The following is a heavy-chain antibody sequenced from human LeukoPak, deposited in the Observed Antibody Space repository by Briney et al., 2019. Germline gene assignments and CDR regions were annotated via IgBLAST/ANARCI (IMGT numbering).Heavy chain of an antibody. V-gene: IGHV4-30-4*08. Sequence: SQTLSLTCTVSGGSISSGDYYWSWIRQPPGKGLEWIGYIYYSGNTYYNPSLKSRVTISVDTSKNQFSLKLSSVTAADTAVYYCARAYCSSTSCYGGDYYYYMDVWGKGTTVTVSS. CDR2: IYYSGNT. D-gene: IGHD2-2*01. CDR1: GGSISSGDYY. CDR3: ARAYCSSTSCYGGDYYYYMDV. J-gene: IGHJ6*03.